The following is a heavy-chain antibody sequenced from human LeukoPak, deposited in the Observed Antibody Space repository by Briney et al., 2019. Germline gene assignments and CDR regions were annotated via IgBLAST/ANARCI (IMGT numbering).Heavy chain of an antibody. J-gene: IGHJ4*02. CDR3: ARDVKGNLDY. Sequence: PGGSLRLSCVASGFTFSNTWMAWVRQAPGKGLEWVANINQDGRTRQYADSVRGRFTISRDNAKNSLYLEMNSLRAEDTGLYHCARDVKGNLDYWGQGTLVTVSS. CDR2: INQDGRTR. V-gene: IGHV3-7*01. CDR1: GFTFSNTW.